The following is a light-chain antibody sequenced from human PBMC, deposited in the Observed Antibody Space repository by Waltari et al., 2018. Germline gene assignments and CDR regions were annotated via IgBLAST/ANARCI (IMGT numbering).Light chain of an antibody. CDR2: VNSDGRR. CDR1: SGHSSNI. CDR3: QSGGHGTWV. Sequence: QLVLTQSPSASASLGASVKLTCTPSSGHSSNISAWPQQQPGKGPRYLMKVNSDGRRSQVDEIPDRLSGPSYGAERYLTISSLQSEDEADYYCQSGGHGTWVFGGGTKLTVL. J-gene: IGLJ3*02. V-gene: IGLV4-69*01.